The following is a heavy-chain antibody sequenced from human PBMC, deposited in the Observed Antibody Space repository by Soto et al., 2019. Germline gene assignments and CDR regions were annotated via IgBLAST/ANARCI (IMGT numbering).Heavy chain of an antibody. Sequence: QVQLVESGGGVVQPGSSLRLSCAASGFTFSSYGMHWVRQAPGKGLEWVAVISYDESNKYYADSVKGRFTISRDNSKNTRALQMYRLRVEDTAVYYCAKDRVRQWLDDAFEFWGRGTMVTVSS. CDR1: GFTFSSYG. CDR2: ISYDESNK. V-gene: IGHV3-30*18. D-gene: IGHD6-19*01. J-gene: IGHJ3*01. CDR3: AKDRVRQWLDDAFEF.